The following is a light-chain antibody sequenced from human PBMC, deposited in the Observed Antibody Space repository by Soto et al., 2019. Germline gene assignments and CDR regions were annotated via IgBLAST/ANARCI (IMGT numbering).Light chain of an antibody. CDR1: QSIRTY. Sequence: DIQMTQPPSSLSASVGDRITITCRASQSIRTYLNWYQQRPGKAPNLLFYAASSLKSGVPSRFSGSRSGPDFTLTISSLQPEDFATYYCQQSYSSPPTFGQGTKVDIK. CDR2: AAS. CDR3: QQSYSSPPT. J-gene: IGKJ1*01. V-gene: IGKV1-39*01.